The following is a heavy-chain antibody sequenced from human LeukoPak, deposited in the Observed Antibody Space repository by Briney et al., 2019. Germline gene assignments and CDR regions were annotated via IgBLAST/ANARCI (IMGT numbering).Heavy chain of an antibody. V-gene: IGHV4-59*08. CDR3: ARTGYSSGWYVPWFDP. CDR1: GGSISSYY. Sequence: SETLSLTCTVSGGSISSYYWSWIRQPPGKGLEWIGYIYYSGSTNYNPPLKSRVTISVDTSKNQFSLKLSSVTAADTAVYYCARTGYSSGWYVPWFDPWGQGTLVTVSS. D-gene: IGHD6-19*01. J-gene: IGHJ5*02. CDR2: IYYSGST.